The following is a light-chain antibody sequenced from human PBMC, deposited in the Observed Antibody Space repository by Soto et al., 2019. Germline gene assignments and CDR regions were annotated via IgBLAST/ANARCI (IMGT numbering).Light chain of an antibody. Sequence: EIVMTQSPATLSVSPGDRATLSCRASQSVSSNLAWYQQKPGQAPRLLIYGASTRATGIPARFSGSGSGTEFTLTISSLQSEDFAVYYCQQYNNWPLLFGPGTKVDIK. V-gene: IGKV3-15*01. CDR1: QSVSSN. CDR3: QQYNNWPLL. CDR2: GAS. J-gene: IGKJ3*01.